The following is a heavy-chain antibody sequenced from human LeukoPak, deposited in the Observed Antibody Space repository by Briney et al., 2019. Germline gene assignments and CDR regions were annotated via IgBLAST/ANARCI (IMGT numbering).Heavy chain of an antibody. CDR1: GFTFSKYA. Sequence: GGSLRLSCAASGFTFSKYAMSWVRQAPGKGLEWVSAISPSDGNTFYADSVKGRFTVSRDNSKNTLSLQMNSLRAEDTALYYCAKDSSVPYGITDWGQGTLVTVSS. CDR2: ISPSDGNT. D-gene: IGHD4-17*01. J-gene: IGHJ4*02. V-gene: IGHV3-23*01. CDR3: AKDSSVPYGITD.